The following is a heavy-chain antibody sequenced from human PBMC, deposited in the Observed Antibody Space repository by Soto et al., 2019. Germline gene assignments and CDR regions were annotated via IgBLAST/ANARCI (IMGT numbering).Heavy chain of an antibody. D-gene: IGHD6-19*01. CDR2: ISCDGSNK. J-gene: IGHJ4*02. V-gene: IGHV3-30*18. Sequence: QVQLVESGGGVVQPGRSLRLSCAASGFTFSSYGMHWVRQAPGKGLEWVAVISCDGSNKYYADSVKGRFTISRDNSKNKLYLQMNILMAEDTAVYYCAKDLASSGGPFEYWGQGTLVTVSS. CDR1: GFTFSSYG. CDR3: AKDLASSGGPFEY.